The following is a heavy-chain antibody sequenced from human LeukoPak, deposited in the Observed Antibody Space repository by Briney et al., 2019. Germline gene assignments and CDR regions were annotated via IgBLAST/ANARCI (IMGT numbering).Heavy chain of an antibody. CDR2: IKHNGDEL. D-gene: IGHD3-16*01. V-gene: IGHV3-7*01. Sequence: GGSLRLSCAASGFTFSSYWMTWVRQAPGKGLEWVANIKHNGDELNYVDSVEDRFTISRDNAKNSLYLHMTSLRAEDTAVYYCARELRTFDSWGQGTLDCVSS. CDR1: GFTFSSYW. CDR3: ARELRTFDS. J-gene: IGHJ4*02.